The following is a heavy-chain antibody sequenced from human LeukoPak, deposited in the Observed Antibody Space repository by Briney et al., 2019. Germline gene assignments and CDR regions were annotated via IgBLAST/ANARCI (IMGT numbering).Heavy chain of an antibody. D-gene: IGHD6-13*01. V-gene: IGHV4-59*01. J-gene: IGHJ4*02. CDR3: ARASGYSSNWYYFDS. CDR1: SGSISSYY. Sequence: PSETLSLTCTVSSGSISSYYWSWIRQPPGKGLDWIGYIYYTGSTNYNPSLKSRVTISVDTSKNQFSLKLNSVTAADTAVYYCARASGYSSNWYYFDSRGQGTLVTVSS. CDR2: IYYTGST.